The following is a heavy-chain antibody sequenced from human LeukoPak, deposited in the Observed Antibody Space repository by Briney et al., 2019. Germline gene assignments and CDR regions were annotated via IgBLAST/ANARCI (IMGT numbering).Heavy chain of an antibody. CDR3: ARGYIGNSGRYYYYYMDV. CDR2: ISRSGST. Sequence: PSETLSLTCAVSDYSISSGYHWGWIRQPPEKGLEWIGSISRSGSTYYSPSLKGRVTMSVDSSKNEFSLNLSSVTAADTAVYYCARGYIGNSGRYYYYYMDVWGTGTTVTVSS. CDR1: DYSISSGYH. D-gene: IGHD1-26*01. V-gene: IGHV4-38-2*01. J-gene: IGHJ6*03.